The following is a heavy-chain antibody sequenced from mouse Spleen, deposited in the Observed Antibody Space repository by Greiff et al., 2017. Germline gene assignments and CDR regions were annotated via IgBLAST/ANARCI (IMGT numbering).Heavy chain of an antibody. CDR3: ARVGITTVVAPYFDY. CDR1: GYTFTSYW. V-gene: IGHV1-53*01. Sequence: VKLQESGTELVKPGASVKLSCKASGYTFTSYWMHWVKQRPGQGLEWIGNINPSNGGTNYNEKFKSKATLTVDKSSSTAYMQLSSLTSEDSAVYYCARVGITTVVAPYFDYWGQGTTLTVSS. J-gene: IGHJ2*01. CDR2: INPSNGGT. D-gene: IGHD1-1*01.